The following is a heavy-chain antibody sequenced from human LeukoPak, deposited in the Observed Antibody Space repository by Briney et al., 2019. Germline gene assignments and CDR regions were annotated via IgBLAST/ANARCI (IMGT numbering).Heavy chain of an antibody. Sequence: PSETLSLTCTVSGGSISSSSYYWGWIRQPPGKGLEWIGSIYYSGSTYYNPSLKSRVTISVDTSKNQFSLKLSSVTAADTAVYYCARDGAAAGLIPFDFWGQGTLVTVSS. D-gene: IGHD6-13*01. CDR1: GGSISSSSYY. V-gene: IGHV4-39*07. J-gene: IGHJ4*02. CDR3: ARDGAAAGLIPFDF. CDR2: IYYSGST.